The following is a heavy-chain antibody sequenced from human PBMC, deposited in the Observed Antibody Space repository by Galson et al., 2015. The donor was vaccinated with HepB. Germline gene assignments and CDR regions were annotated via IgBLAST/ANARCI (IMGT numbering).Heavy chain of an antibody. CDR2: ISSSSSYI. J-gene: IGHJ3*02. CDR3: ASRALFTGRWLQFTTASDAFDI. D-gene: IGHD5-24*01. Sequence: SLRLSCAASGFTFSSYSMNWVRQAPGKGLEWVSSISSSSSYIYYADSVKGRFTISRDNAKNSLYLQMNSLRAEDTAVYYCASRALFTGRWLQFTTASDAFDIWGQGTMVTVSS. V-gene: IGHV3-21*01. CDR1: GFTFSSYS.